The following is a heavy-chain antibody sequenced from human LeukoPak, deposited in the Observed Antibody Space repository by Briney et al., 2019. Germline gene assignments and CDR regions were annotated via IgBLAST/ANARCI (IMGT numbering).Heavy chain of an antibody. D-gene: IGHD3-10*02. CDR3: AELGITMIGGV. J-gene: IGHJ6*04. V-gene: IGHV3-21*01. CDR2: ITSSSSYI. CDR1: GFTFSTSS. Sequence: GGSLRLSCAASGFTFSTSSMNWVRQAPGKGLEWVSSITSSSSYIYYADSVKGRFTISRDNAKNSLYLQMNSLRAEDTAVYYCAELGITMIGGVWGKGTTVTISS.